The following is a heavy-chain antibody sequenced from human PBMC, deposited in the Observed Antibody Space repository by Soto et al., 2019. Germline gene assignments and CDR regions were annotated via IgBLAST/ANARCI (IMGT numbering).Heavy chain of an antibody. CDR3: ARDLGYCNSSGCFRNWFDP. V-gene: IGHV1-18*01. D-gene: IGHD2-15*01. J-gene: IGHJ5*02. Sequence: QVQLVQSGAEVKTPGASGKVSCRASGYSFRTHGISWVRQAPGQGLEWMGWISTYDDKTNFPQKFQGRITMTTDTSTSTAYMELRSLRSDDTAVYFCARDLGYCNSSGCFRNWFDPWGQGTLVTVSS. CDR1: GYSFRTHG. CDR2: ISTYDDKT.